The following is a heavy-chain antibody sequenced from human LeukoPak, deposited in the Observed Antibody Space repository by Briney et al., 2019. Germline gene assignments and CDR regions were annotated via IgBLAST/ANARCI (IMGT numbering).Heavy chain of an antibody. CDR1: GFSFEDYA. CDR3: ARVEGGATTDY. D-gene: IGHD1-26*01. Sequence: PGRSLRLSCAASGFSFEDYAMNWVRHAPGKGLEWGSGINWSGSDTSYVDSVKGRFTISRANAKNSLYLQMNSLRAEDTALYYCARVEGGATTDYWGQGTLVTVSA. J-gene: IGHJ4*02. CDR2: INWSGSDT. V-gene: IGHV3-20*04.